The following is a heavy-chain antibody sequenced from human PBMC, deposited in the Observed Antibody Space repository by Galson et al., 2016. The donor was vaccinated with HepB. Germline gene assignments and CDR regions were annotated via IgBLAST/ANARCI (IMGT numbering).Heavy chain of an antibody. CDR3: VGGMSYSMY. CDR2: IKEDGSEK. CDR1: GLTLGSYW. V-gene: IGHV3-7*01. Sequence: SLRLSCAASGLTLGSYWMTWVRQTPGKGLEWVGDIKEDGSEKYYADPVKGRFTISRDNARNSLYLQMSSLGVDDSALYYCVGGMSYSMYWGQGTLVTVSS. D-gene: IGHD6-13*01. J-gene: IGHJ4*02.